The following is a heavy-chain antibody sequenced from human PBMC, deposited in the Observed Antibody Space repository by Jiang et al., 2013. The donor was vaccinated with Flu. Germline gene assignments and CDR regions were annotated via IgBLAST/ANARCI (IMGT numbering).Heavy chain of an antibody. V-gene: IGHV4-38-2*01. CDR1: GYSISSGYY. D-gene: IGHD2-15*01. Sequence: GSGLVKPSETLSLTCAVSGYSISSGYYWCWIRQPPGKGLEWIGNIYHSGSTYYNPSLKSRITISVDTPKNRFSLKLSSVTAADTAVYYCARSGTVVAAHSWGQGNPGHRLL. CDR3: ARSGTVVAAHS. CDR2: IYHSGST. J-gene: IGHJ4*02.